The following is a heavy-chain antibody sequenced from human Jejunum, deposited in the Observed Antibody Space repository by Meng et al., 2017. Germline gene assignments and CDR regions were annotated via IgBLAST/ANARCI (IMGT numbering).Heavy chain of an antibody. CDR1: GFTFGDYA. Sequence: GESLKISCSASGFTFGDYALSWVRQAPGKGLECVGFIRSNAYGGATVYSASVKGRFTISRDDSKSIAYLQMNSLKTEDTAVYYCTSATGKYWGQGTLVTVSS. D-gene: IGHD2/OR15-2a*01. V-gene: IGHV3-49*04. J-gene: IGHJ4*02. CDR3: TSATGKY. CDR2: IRSNAYGGAT.